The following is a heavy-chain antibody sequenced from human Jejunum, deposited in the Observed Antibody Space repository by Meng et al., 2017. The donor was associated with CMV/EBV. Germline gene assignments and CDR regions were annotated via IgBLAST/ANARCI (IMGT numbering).Heavy chain of an antibody. V-gene: IGHV3-21*01. Sequence: SIYTMNWVSQAPGKGLAWISSISTTSTYIYYADSVKGRFTVSRDNAKNSLSLQMNSLRADDTAVYYCARITWGGYSGSYRGNFDYWGQGTLVTVSS. D-gene: IGHD1-26*01. CDR2: ISTTSTYI. J-gene: IGHJ4*02. CDR1: SIYT. CDR3: ARITWGGYSGSYRGNFDY.